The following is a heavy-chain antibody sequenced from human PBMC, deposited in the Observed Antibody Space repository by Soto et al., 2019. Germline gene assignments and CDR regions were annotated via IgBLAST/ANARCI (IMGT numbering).Heavy chain of an antibody. CDR1: GGSISSGGYS. V-gene: IGHV4-61*08. CDR2: IYYSGST. CDR3: ARDVNTGGMDV. D-gene: IGHD4-17*01. Sequence: SETLSLTCAVSGGSISSGGYSWSWIRQPPGKGLEWIGYIYYSGSTNYNPSLKSRVTISVDTSKNQFSLKLSSVTAADTAVYYCARDVNTGGMDVWGQGTTVTVSS. J-gene: IGHJ6*02.